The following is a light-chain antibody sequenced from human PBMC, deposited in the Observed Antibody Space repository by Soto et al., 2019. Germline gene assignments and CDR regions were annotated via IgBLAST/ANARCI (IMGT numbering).Light chain of an antibody. Sequence: QSVLTQPASVSGSPGQSITISCTGTSSDVDGYKYVSWYQQHPGKAPKLMIYEVSNRPSGVSIRFSGSKSGNTASLTISGLQAEVEADYFCSSYISRSTSVVFGGGTKLTVL. CDR2: EVS. J-gene: IGLJ2*01. CDR3: SSYISRSTSVV. V-gene: IGLV2-14*01. CDR1: SSDVDGYKY.